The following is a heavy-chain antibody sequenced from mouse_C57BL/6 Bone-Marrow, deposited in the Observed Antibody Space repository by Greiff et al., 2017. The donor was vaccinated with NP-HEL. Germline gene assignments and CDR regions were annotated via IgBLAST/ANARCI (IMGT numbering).Heavy chain of an antibody. D-gene: IGHD2-1*01. CDR3: ARVYGNYPDY. J-gene: IGHJ2*01. V-gene: IGHV2-2*01. CDR1: GFSLTSYG. Sequence: VQLQQSGPGLVQPSQSLSITCTVSGFSLTSYGVHWVRQSPGKGLEWLGVIWSGGGTDYYAAFISKLGSSKDNSKSQVFFTMNSLQADDTAIYYCARVYGNYPDYWGQGTTLTVSS. CDR2: IWSGGGT.